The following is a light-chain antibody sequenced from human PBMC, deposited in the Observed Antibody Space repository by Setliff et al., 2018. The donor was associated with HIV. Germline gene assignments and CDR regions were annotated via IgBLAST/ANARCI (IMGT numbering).Light chain of an antibody. CDR2: DVT. V-gene: IGLV2-14*03. CDR3: SSYTGSITLYV. J-gene: IGLJ1*01. CDR1: SSDIGDYKY. Sequence: QSVLAQPASVSGSPGQSITISCTGTSSDIGDYKYVPWYQQHPGKAPKLIIYDVTNRPSGVSNRFSGSKSGNTASLTISGLQAEDEADYYCSSYTGSITLYVFGTGTKV.